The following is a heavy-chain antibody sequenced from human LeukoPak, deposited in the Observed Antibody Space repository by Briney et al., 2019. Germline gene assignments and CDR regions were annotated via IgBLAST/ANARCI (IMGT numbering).Heavy chain of an antibody. CDR3: ARDPRQWRDLFDY. V-gene: IGHV3-48*01. D-gene: IGHD6-19*01. CDR2: ISSSSSTI. J-gene: IGHJ4*02. Sequence: GGSLRLCCAASGFTFSSYIINWVRQAPGKGLEWVSYISSSSSTIYYADSVKGRFTISRDNAKNSLYLQMNSLRAEDTAVYYCARDPRQWRDLFDYWGQGTLVTVSS. CDR1: GFTFSSYI.